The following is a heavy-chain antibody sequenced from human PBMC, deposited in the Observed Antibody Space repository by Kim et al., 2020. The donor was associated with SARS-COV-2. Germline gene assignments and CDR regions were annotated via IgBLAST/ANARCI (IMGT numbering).Heavy chain of an antibody. CDR2: ITSLGTP. J-gene: IGHJ5*02. D-gene: IGHD6-13*01. Sequence: PGQGLQWLGNITSLGTPYYSPSLKSRLAISVDTSQRQFSLKLTSLTAADTAVYYCARLKAAGTVHYFDPWGQGILVTVSS. V-gene: IGHV4-39*01. CDR3: ARLKAAGTVHYFDP.